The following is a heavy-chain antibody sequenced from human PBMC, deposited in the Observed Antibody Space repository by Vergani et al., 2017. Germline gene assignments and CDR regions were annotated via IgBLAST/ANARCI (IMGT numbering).Heavy chain of an antibody. V-gene: IGHV1-46*03. CDR2: INPSGGHT. CDR1: GYTFSNYY. Sequence: QVQVVQSGAEVKKSGASVKVSCKTSGYTFSNYYMHWVRQAPGQGLEWMGIINPSGGHTNYAQKFQGRVTMTRETSTSTVYMELNSLRSDDTAIYYCARGDYGILTGYRYWGQGTLVTVSA. D-gene: IGHD3-9*01. CDR3: ARGDYGILTGYRY. J-gene: IGHJ4*02.